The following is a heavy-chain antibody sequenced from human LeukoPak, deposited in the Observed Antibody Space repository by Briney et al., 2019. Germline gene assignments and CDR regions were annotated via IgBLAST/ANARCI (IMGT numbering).Heavy chain of an antibody. Sequence: GRSLRLSRAASGFTFSSYGMHWVRQAPGKGLEWVAVIWYDGSNKYYADSVKGRFTISRDNSKNTLYLQMNSLRAEDTAVYYCARAPDIVATEYYFDYWGQGTLVTVSS. V-gene: IGHV3-33*01. D-gene: IGHD5-12*01. CDR3: ARAPDIVATEYYFDY. CDR1: GFTFSSYG. J-gene: IGHJ4*02. CDR2: IWYDGSNK.